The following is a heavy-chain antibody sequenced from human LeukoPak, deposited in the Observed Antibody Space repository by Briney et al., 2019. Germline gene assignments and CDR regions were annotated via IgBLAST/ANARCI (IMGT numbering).Heavy chain of an antibody. CDR2: IYYSGST. D-gene: IGHD6-19*01. CDR1: GGSISSYY. CDR3: ARLRPVAGYDAFDI. J-gene: IGHJ3*02. V-gene: IGHV4-59*08. Sequence: PSETLSLTCSGSGGSISSYYWSWIRQPPGKGLEWIGYIYYSGSTNYNPSLKSRVTMSVDTSKNQFSLKLTSVTAADTAVYYCARLRPVAGYDAFDIWGHGTMVTVSS.